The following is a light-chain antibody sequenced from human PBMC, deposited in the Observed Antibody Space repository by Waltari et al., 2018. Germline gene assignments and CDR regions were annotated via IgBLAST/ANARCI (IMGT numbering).Light chain of an antibody. CDR1: DTNIGASYD. CDR3: LSYDSSLSATV. Sequence: HSILTQPPSVSGAPGQTVTISCTGNDTNIGASYDVHWYQQVPGSAPKVLIYAHRNRPSWVPDRFSGATSGTSASLAITGLQADDESDYYCLSYDSSLSATVFVGGTRLTVL. V-gene: IGLV1-40*01. CDR2: AHR. J-gene: IGLJ3*02.